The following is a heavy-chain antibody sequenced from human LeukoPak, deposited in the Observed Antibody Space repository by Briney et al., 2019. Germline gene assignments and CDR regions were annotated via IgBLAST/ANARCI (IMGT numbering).Heavy chain of an antibody. Sequence: GAPVKVSCEASGYTFTGYYVHWVRQAPGQGPEWIGSINTNSGVTRYTRKFQGRVTLTRDTSISTAYMEIRRLRSDDTAVYYCARHSSSWYDYYYYGMDVWGQGTTVTVSS. V-gene: IGHV1-2*02. J-gene: IGHJ6*02. CDR2: INTNSGVT. CDR3: ARHSSSWYDYYYYGMDV. D-gene: IGHD6-13*01. CDR1: GYTFTGYY.